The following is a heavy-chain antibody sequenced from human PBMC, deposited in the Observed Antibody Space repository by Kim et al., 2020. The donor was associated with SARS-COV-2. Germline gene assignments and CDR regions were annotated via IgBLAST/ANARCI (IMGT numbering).Heavy chain of an antibody. V-gene: IGHV4-31*02. D-gene: IGHD1-7*01. J-gene: IGHJ5*02. Sequence: YYKPSLKSRVTISVDTSKNQFSLKLSSMTAADTAVYYCARANWNYGWFEPWGQGTLVTVSS. CDR3: ARANWNYGWFEP.